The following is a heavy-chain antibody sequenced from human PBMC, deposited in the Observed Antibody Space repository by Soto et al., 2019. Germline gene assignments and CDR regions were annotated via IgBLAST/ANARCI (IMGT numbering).Heavy chain of an antibody. Sequence: GGSLRLSCAASGFTFSSYWMHWVRQAPGKGLVWVSRINSDGSSTSYADSVKGRFTISRDNAKNTLYLQMNSLRAEDTAVYYCARDLSRRAYGDYFDYWGQGTLVTVSS. CDR1: GFTFSSYW. CDR3: ARDLSRRAYGDYFDY. V-gene: IGHV3-74*01. D-gene: IGHD4-17*01. CDR2: INSDGSST. J-gene: IGHJ4*02.